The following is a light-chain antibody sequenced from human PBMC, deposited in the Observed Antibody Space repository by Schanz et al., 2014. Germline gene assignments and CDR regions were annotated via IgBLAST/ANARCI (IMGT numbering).Light chain of an antibody. J-gene: IGKJ2*01. Sequence: EIVLTQSPGTLSLSPGERATLSCRASQSVNGRFLAWYQQRPGQAPRLLIYAASTRATGIPARFSGSGSGTEFTLTISSLQPDDFATYYCQQYNTYHTFGQGTKLEIK. CDR2: AAS. CDR1: QSVNGRF. V-gene: IGKV3-20*01. CDR3: QQYNTYHT.